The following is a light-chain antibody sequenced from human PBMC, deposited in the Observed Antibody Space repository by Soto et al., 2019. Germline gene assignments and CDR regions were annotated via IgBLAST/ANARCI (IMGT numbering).Light chain of an antibody. CDR1: QSVSSD. Sequence: IVMTQSPATLSLSPGERATLSCGASQSVSSDLAWYQQVPGQAPRLLIFGASTRATGIPARFSGSGSGTEFTLTISSLQSEDFAVYYCLPYTAWPRWTFGQGTKVDIK. CDR2: GAS. CDR3: LPYTAWPRWT. V-gene: IGKV3-15*01. J-gene: IGKJ1*01.